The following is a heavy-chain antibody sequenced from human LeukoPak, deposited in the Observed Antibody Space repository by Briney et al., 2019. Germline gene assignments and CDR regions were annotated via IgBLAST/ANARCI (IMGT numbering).Heavy chain of an antibody. D-gene: IGHD4-11*01. CDR2: ISGSGGST. V-gene: IGHV3-23*01. Sequence: GGSLRLSCAASGFTFSSYAMSWVRQAPGNGLEWVSAISGSGGSTYYADSEKGRFTISRDNPKNTLYLQMGSLRAEDMAVYYCARVSRPGNYVGYGMDVWGQGTTVTVSS. CDR3: ARVSRPGNYVGYGMDV. J-gene: IGHJ6*02. CDR1: GFTFSSYA.